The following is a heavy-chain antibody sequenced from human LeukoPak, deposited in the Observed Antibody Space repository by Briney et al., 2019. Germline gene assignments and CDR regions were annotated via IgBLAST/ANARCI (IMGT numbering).Heavy chain of an antibody. D-gene: IGHD6-13*01. CDR3: ARGGQQLVRSWFDP. CDR1: GFTVSSNC. V-gene: IGHV3-66*01. CDR2: IYSGGST. Sequence: GGSLRLSCAASGFTVSSNCMSWVRQAPGKGLEWVSVIYSGGSTYYADSVKGRFTISRDNSKNTLYLQMNSLRAEDTAVYYCARGGQQLVRSWFDPWGQGTLVTVSS. J-gene: IGHJ5*02.